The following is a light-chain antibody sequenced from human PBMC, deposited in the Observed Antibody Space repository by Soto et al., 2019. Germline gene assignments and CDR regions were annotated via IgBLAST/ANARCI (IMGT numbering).Light chain of an antibody. CDR1: QSVLSSSNNKNY. J-gene: IGKJ4*01. CDR3: QQYYTPLSLT. V-gene: IGKV4-1*01. Sequence: DIVMTQSPDSLAVSLGERATINCKSSQSVLSSSNNKNYLAWYQQKPGQPPKLLIYWASTRESGVPDRFSGSGSGTDFTLTISSLQAEDVAVYYCQQYYTPLSLTFGGGTKVEI. CDR2: WAS.